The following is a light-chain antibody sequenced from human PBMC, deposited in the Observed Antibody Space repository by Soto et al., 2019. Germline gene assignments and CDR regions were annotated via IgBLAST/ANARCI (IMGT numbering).Light chain of an antibody. J-gene: IGKJ1*01. CDR2: AAS. Sequence: DIQMTRSPSSLSASVGDRVTITCRASQSISSYLNWYQQKPGKAPKLLIYAASSLQSGVPSRFSGSGSGTDFTLTISSLQPEDFATYYCQQRYSTLPWTFGQGTKVEIK. CDR1: QSISSY. V-gene: IGKV1-39*01. CDR3: QQRYSTLPWT.